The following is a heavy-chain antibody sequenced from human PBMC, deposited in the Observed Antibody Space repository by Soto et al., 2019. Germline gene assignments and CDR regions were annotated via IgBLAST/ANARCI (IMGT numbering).Heavy chain of an antibody. CDR1: GGSINSGDYY. D-gene: IGHD3-10*01. Sequence: QVQLQESGPGLVKPSQTLSLTCTVSGGSINSGDYYWSWIRQPPGKGLEWIGYIYYSGSTYYNPSLRSRVTISIDTSKNQFSLNLSSVTAADTAVYYCARADYGSGREDAFDIWGQGTMVTVSS. CDR2: IYYSGST. J-gene: IGHJ3*02. CDR3: ARADYGSGREDAFDI. V-gene: IGHV4-30-4*01.